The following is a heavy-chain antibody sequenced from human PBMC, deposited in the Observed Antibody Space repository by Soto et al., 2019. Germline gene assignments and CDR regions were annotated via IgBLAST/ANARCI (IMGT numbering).Heavy chain of an antibody. CDR3: ARAEHQLDRYYYYYYGMDV. J-gene: IGHJ6*02. D-gene: IGHD6-13*01. CDR1: GYTSTSYG. CDR2: ISAYNGNT. Sequence: ASVKVSCKASGYTSTSYGISWVRQAPGQGLEWMGWISAYNGNTNYAQKLQGRVTMTTDTSTSTAYMELRSLRSDDTAVYYCARAEHQLDRYYYYYYGMDVWGQGPTVTVSS. V-gene: IGHV1-18*01.